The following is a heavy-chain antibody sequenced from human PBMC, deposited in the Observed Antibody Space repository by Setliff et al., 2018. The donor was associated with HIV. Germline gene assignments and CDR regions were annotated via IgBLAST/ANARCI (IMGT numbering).Heavy chain of an antibody. CDR3: ARVSITYWYSIPRDYYYYMDV. Sequence: PSETLSLTCAVYGGSFSDNYWSWIRQSQGKGREWIGEINHSGRTKYSPSLRSRVSISVDTSKTQFSLKVSSVTAADTAVYYCARVSITYWYSIPRDYYYYMDVWGEGTTVTVSS. CDR2: INHSGRT. D-gene: IGHD2-8*02. V-gene: IGHV4-34*01. J-gene: IGHJ6*03. CDR1: GGSFSDNY.